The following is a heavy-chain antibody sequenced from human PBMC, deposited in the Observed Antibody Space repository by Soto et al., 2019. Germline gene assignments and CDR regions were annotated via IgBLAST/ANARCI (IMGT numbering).Heavy chain of an antibody. Sequence: QVQLQESGPGLVKPSETLSLTCTVSGGSISNGGYYWNWLRQRPGKGLEWIGYIHYSGFTYYNASLKSRVSMSVDTSKNQFSLILSSVSAADTAVYYRASRLSGFNRYYFDYWGQGTLVTVSS. V-gene: IGHV4-31*03. CDR3: ASRLSGFNRYYFDY. J-gene: IGHJ4*02. CDR2: IHYSGFT. CDR1: GGSISNGGYY. D-gene: IGHD5-12*01.